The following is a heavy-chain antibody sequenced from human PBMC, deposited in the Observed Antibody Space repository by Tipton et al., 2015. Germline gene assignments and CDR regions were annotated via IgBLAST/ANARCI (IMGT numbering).Heavy chain of an antibody. CDR3: ARVSPSNWFDP. J-gene: IGHJ5*02. V-gene: IGHV1-69*13. CDR1: GYTFTTYG. CDR2: IIPIFGTA. Sequence: QLVQSGAEVKKPGASVKVSCEASGYTFTTYGISWVRQAPGQGLEWMGVIIPIFGTANYAQKFQGRVTITADESTSTAYMELSSLKSEDTAVYYCARVSPSNWFDPWGQGTLVIVSS.